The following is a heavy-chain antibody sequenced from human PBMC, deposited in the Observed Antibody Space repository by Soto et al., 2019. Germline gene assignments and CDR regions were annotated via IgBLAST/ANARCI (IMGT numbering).Heavy chain of an antibody. CDR3: AKAPRGGVIITTYSAPIDS. D-gene: IGHD3-3*01. V-gene: IGHV1-46*01. CDR2: INPDGGST. CDR1: GYTFTNYY. J-gene: IGHJ4*02. Sequence: QVQLVQSGAEVKKPGASVMLSCKASGYTFTNYYMHWVRQAPGQGLEWMGIINPDGGSTRYAQKFQGRVTMTRDTSTSTFYMELSSLRSEDTAVYYCAKAPRGGVIITTYSAPIDSWGQGTLVTVSS.